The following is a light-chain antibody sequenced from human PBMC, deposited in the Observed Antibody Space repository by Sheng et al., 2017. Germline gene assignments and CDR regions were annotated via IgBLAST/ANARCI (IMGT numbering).Light chain of an antibody. Sequence: EIVMTQSPATLSVSPGERATLSCRASQSVSSNLAWYQQKPGQAPRPLIYSASTRAAGIPARFSGSGSGTEFTLTISSLQPEDFATYFCLQHNTDPPTFGQGTTVDIK. CDR3: LQHNTDPPT. CDR1: QSVSSN. J-gene: IGKJ1*01. V-gene: IGKV3-15*01. CDR2: SAS.